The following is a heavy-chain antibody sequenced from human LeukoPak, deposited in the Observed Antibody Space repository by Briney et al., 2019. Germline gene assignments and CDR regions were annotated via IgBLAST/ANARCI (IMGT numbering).Heavy chain of an antibody. J-gene: IGHJ4*02. Sequence: PSETLSLTCTVSGGSISSSSYYWGWIRQPPGKGLEWIGSVYYTGSSYYNPSLKSRVTISIDTSKKHFSLKLTSVTAADTAVYYCARGAPPQNWGQGTLVTVSS. CDR2: VYYTGSS. CDR3: ARGAPPQN. CDR1: GGSISSSSYY. V-gene: IGHV4-39*07.